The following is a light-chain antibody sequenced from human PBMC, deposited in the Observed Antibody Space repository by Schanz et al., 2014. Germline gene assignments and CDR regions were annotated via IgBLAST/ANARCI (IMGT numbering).Light chain of an antibody. CDR3: QQTSSTPLT. V-gene: IGKV1-39*01. CDR2: AAS. Sequence: DIQMTQSPSSLSASIGDRVTISCRASQSVSTNLNWYQQKPGKAPKLLIYAASSLQSGVPSRFSGSGSGTDFTFTISSLQPEDIATYYCQQTSSTPLTFGGGTRVEIK. CDR1: QSVSTN. J-gene: IGKJ4*01.